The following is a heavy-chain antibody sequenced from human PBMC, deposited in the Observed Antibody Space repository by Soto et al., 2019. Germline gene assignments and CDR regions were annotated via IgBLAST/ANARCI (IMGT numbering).Heavy chain of an antibody. CDR2: TRNKANSYTT. V-gene: IGHV3-72*01. CDR1: GFSFSDHY. D-gene: IGHD3-10*01. J-gene: IGHJ4*02. CDR3: ARDFFSVRGETYFDY. Sequence: EVQLVESGGGLVQPGGSLRLSCAVSGFSFSDHYMDWVRQAPGKGLEWVGRTRNKANSYTTEYAASVKGRFTISRDDSTNSLHLQMNSLKTEDTAVYYCARDFFSVRGETYFDYWGLGILVTVSS.